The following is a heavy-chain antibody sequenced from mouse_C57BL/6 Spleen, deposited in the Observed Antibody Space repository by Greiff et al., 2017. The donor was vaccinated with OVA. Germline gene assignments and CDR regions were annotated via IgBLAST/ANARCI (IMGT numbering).Heavy chain of an antibody. CDR3: ARRGGHGSSHWYFDV. V-gene: IGHV2-2*01. CDR2: IWSGGST. Sequence: VNVVESGPGLVQPSQSLSITCTVSGFSLTSYGVHWVRQSPGKGLEWLGVIWSGGSTDYNAAFISRLSISKDNSKSKVFFKMNSLQADDTAIYYCARRGGHGSSHWYFDVWGTGTTVTVSS. J-gene: IGHJ1*03. D-gene: IGHD1-1*01. CDR1: GFSLTSYG.